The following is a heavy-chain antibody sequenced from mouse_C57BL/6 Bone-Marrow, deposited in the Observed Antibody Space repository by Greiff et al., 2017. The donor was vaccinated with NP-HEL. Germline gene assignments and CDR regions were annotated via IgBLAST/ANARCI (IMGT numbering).Heavy chain of an antibody. D-gene: IGHD1-1*01. CDR3: TRDYYGSSPYAMDY. J-gene: IGHJ4*01. CDR1: GFTFSSYA. Sequence: EVKLVESGEGLVKPGGSLKLSCAASGFTFSSYAMSWVRQTPEKRLEWVAYISSGGDYIYYADTVKGRFTISRDNARNTLYLQMSSRKSEDTAMYYCTRDYYGSSPYAMDYWGQGTSVTVSS. CDR2: ISSGGDYI. V-gene: IGHV5-9-1*02.